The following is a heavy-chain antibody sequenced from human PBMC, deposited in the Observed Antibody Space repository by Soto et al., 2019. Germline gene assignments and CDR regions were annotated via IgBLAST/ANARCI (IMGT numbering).Heavy chain of an antibody. CDR2: IYYSGST. CDR1: GGSVSSGSYY. Sequence: SETLSLTCTVSGGSVSSGSYYWSWIRQPPGKGLEWIGYIYYSGSTNYNPSLKSRATISVDTSMNQFSLKLSSVTAADTAVYYCARDRTIAAAGVPYGMDVWGQGTTVTVSS. V-gene: IGHV4-61*01. D-gene: IGHD6-13*01. J-gene: IGHJ6*02. CDR3: ARDRTIAAAGVPYGMDV.